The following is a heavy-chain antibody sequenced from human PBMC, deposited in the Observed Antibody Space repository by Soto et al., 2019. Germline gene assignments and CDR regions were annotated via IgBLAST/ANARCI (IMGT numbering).Heavy chain of an antibody. V-gene: IGHV3-33*01. D-gene: IGHD6-19*01. CDR3: ATGHVSSAWYLGGY. CDR1: GFTFSSYG. J-gene: IGHJ4*02. CDR2: IWIDGSNK. Sequence: QVQLLESGGGVVQPGRSLRLSCAASGFTFSSYGMHWVRQAPGKGLEWVAVIWIDGSNKHYADSVKGRFTISRDNSKNTLYLQMNSLRAEDTAVYYCATGHVSSAWYLGGYWGQGTLVTVSS.